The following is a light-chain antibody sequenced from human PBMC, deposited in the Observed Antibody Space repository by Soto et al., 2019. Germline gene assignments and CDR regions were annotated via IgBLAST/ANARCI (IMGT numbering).Light chain of an antibody. Sequence: IVLTHSPAALSFSRVERVTRCFRSGQSVSGSLAWYQQKPGQPPRLLLYDVSNRATGIPARFSGSGSGTDFTPTITSLETEDFAVYFCHQRYNWPRVTFGQGTRLEI. V-gene: IGKV3-11*01. CDR2: DVS. CDR1: QSVSGS. CDR3: HQRYNWPRVT. J-gene: IGKJ5*01.